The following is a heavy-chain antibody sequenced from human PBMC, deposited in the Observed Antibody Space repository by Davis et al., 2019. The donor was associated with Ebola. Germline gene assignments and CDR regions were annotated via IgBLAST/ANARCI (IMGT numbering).Heavy chain of an antibody. V-gene: IGHV2-70*11. Sequence: SGPTLVKPTQTLTLTCTFSGFSLSTSGMCVSWIRQPPGKALEWLARIDWDDDKYYNTSLKTRLTVSKDTSKNQVVLTMTNMDPVDTATYYCARIGCYDFWSGYSDHWGQGTLVTVSS. CDR2: IDWDDDK. CDR1: GFSLSTSGMC. CDR3: ARIGCYDFWSGYSDH. J-gene: IGHJ4*02. D-gene: IGHD3-3*01.